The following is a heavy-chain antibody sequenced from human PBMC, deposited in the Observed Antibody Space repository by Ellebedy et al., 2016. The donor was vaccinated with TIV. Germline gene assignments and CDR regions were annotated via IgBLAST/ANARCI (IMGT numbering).Heavy chain of an antibody. V-gene: IGHV3-23*01. CDR1: GFTIRTGFIFSGYA. D-gene: IGHD2-8*02. CDR3: AKDVRYTTGWGGALDI. CDR2: IGSSAYTT. Sequence: PGGSLRLSCVGSGFTIRTGFIFSGYAMHWVRQAPGKGLEWVSSIGSSAYTTHYADSVKGRFTISRDNSRNTLYLQMNSLRGEDTAVYFCAKDVRYTTGWGGALDIWGQGAMVTVSS. J-gene: IGHJ3*02.